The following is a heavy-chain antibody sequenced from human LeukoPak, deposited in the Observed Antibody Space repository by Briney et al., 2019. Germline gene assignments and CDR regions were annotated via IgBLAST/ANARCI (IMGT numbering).Heavy chain of an antibody. Sequence: ASVKVSCKASGYTFTSYGISWVRQAPGQGLEWMGWISAYNGNTNYAQKLQGRVTMTTDTSTSTAYMELRSLRSDDTAVYYCALGEDVIVVVVAAKEDAFDIWGQGTMVTVSS. CDR3: ALGEDVIVVVVAAKEDAFDI. J-gene: IGHJ3*02. CDR2: ISAYNGNT. D-gene: IGHD2-15*01. V-gene: IGHV1-18*01. CDR1: GYTFTSYG.